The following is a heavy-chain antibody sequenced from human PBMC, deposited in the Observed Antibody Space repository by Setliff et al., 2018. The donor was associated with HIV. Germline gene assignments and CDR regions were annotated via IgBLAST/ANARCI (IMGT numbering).Heavy chain of an antibody. D-gene: IGHD4-17*01. J-gene: IGHJ4*02. CDR3: AREGGQRWPTVLLTTVVTGGDS. V-gene: IGHV1-46*01. CDR1: GYIFTSYY. Sequence: ASVKVSCKASGYIFTSYYIRWVRQAPGQGLEWMGIINPSGGSTTYAQKFQGRVTMTRDTSPSTVYMELSSLRSEDTAVYYCAREGGQRWPTVLLTTVVTGGDSWGQGTLVTVSS. CDR2: INPSGGST.